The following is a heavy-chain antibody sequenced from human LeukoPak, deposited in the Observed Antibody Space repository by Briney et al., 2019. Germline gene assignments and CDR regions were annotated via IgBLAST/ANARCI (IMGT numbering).Heavy chain of an antibody. J-gene: IGHJ5*02. Sequence: EASVKVSCKASGYTFTAYYMHWVRQAPGQGLEWMGWINPNRGDTSYAQRFQGRVTMTRDTSISTAYMELIRLTSDDTAVYYCVRDRGGYDYISWGQGTLVTVSS. V-gene: IGHV1-2*02. D-gene: IGHD5-12*01. CDR1: GYTFTAYY. CDR3: VRDRGGYDYIS. CDR2: INPNRGDT.